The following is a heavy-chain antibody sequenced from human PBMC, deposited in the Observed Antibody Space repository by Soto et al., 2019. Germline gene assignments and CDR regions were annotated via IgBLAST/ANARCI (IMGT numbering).Heavy chain of an antibody. CDR3: AKDRYFASGSYDY. CDR2: VSASGGDT. Sequence: EVQLLESGGDLVQPGGSLRLSCAASGFTFNSFAMSWIRQAPGKGLEWVSSVSASGGDTNYADSVKGRFTVSRDNSKNTLYLQMNSLRVEDTALYYCAKDRYFASGSYDYWGQGTLVTVSS. V-gene: IGHV3-23*01. J-gene: IGHJ4*02. D-gene: IGHD3-10*01. CDR1: GFTFNSFA.